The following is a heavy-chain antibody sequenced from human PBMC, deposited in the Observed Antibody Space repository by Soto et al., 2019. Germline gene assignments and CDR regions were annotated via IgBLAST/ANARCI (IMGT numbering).Heavy chain of an antibody. D-gene: IGHD1-26*01. Sequence: EVQLVESGGGLVQPGGSLRLSCTASGFAVTSSYMGWVRRAPGKGLEWVSSIYSGRDTYYADYVRGRFTSTTDNSMDNLYLQMNSLRVDDTAMYYCARHVGSYWYFDLWGRGTLVTVSS. CDR1: GFAVTSSY. CDR3: ARHVGSYWYFDL. CDR2: IYSGRDT. V-gene: IGHV3-66*04. J-gene: IGHJ2*01.